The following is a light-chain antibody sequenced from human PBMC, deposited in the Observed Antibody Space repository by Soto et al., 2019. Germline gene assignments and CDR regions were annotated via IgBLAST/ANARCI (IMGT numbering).Light chain of an antibody. J-gene: IGKJ2*01. Sequence: DIQMTQSPSTLSASVGDGVTITCRASQNISVWLAWYQQRPGKAPKFLMYDASSLETGVPSWFGGSGSGTEFTLTIRSLQPDDSATYYCQQYDSSSPTFGQGTKLEIK. CDR3: QQYDSSSPT. V-gene: IGKV1-5*01. CDR1: QNISVW. CDR2: DAS.